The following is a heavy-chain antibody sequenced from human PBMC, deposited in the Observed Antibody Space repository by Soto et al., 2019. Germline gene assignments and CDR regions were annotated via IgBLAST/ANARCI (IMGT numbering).Heavy chain of an antibody. CDR3: ARDVAPGSSGLYFDAFDM. J-gene: IGHJ3*02. Sequence: EVQLVESGGGLVQPGGSLTLSCAASEFAFSSYWMTWVRQAPGKGLEWVANIRKDGSQRSYLDSVRGRFTISRDNSKNSLYLQMNNLRAEDTALYFCARDVAPGSSGLYFDAFDMWGQGTMVTVSS. CDR2: IRKDGSQR. V-gene: IGHV3-7*05. CDR1: EFAFSSYW. D-gene: IGHD6-25*01.